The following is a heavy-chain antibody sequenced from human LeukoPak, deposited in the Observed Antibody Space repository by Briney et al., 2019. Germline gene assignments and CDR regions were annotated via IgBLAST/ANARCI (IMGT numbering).Heavy chain of an antibody. CDR2: IKQDGSEK. Sequence: PGGSLRLSCAASGFIFTSYWMSWVRQAPGKGLEWVANIKQDGSEKYYVDSVKGRFTISRDNAKNSLFLQMSSLRAEDTAVYYWARHVRFEGVDYWGQGTLVTVSS. CDR3: ARHVRFEGVDY. D-gene: IGHD3-3*01. CDR1: GFIFTSYW. V-gene: IGHV3-7*01. J-gene: IGHJ4*02.